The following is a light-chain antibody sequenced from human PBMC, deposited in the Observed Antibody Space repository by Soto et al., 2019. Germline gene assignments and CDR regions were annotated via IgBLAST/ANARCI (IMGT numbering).Light chain of an antibody. CDR2: DAS. CDR3: QQRSNWSPFG. J-gene: IGKJ4*01. Sequence: EIVLTQSPATLSLSPGERATLSCRASQSVSSYLAWYQQKPGQAPRLLIYDASNRATVIPARFSGSGSGTDFTLTISSLEPEDFAVYYCQQRSNWSPFGFGVGTKVEIK. CDR1: QSVSSY. V-gene: IGKV3-11*01.